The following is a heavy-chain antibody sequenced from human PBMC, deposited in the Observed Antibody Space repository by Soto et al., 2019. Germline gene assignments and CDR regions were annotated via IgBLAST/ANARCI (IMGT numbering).Heavy chain of an antibody. CDR3: ARVLGYCSSTSCQTAFDY. CDR2: IYYSGGT. CDR1: GGSISSYY. J-gene: IGHJ4*02. V-gene: IGHV4-59*08. Sequence: SETLSLTCTVSGGSISSYYWSWIRQPPGKGLEWIGYIYYSGGTNYNPSLKSRVTISVDTSKNQFSLKLSSVTAADTAVYYCARVLGYCSSTSCQTAFDYWGQGTLVTVSS. D-gene: IGHD2-2*01.